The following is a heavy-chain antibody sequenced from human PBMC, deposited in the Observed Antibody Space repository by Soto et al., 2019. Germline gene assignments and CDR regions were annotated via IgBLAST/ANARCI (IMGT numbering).Heavy chain of an antibody. CDR3: VKVIYDSGWYGFYFDY. CDR2: ISREGDNS. J-gene: IGHJ4*02. V-gene: IGHV3-64D*06. Sequence: GGSLRLSCSASGFIFRSHAMHWVRQAPGQGLEYLSAISREGDNSYYADSVKGRFTISRDNSKNTLYLQMTSLRTDDTGVYYCVKVIYDSGWYGFYFDYWGQGDLVTVSS. CDR1: GFIFRSHA. D-gene: IGHD6-19*01.